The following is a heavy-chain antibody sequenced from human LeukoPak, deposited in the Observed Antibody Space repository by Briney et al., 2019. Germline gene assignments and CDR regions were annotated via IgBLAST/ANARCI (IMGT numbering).Heavy chain of an antibody. D-gene: IGHD6-13*01. V-gene: IGHV3-7*01. CDR2: INQDGTEK. CDR1: GFTFSSYF. J-gene: IGHJ4*02. Sequence: GGSLRLSCAASGFTFSSYFLTWVRQAPGKGLEWVANINQDGTEKQYVDSVKGRFTISRDNAKNSLYLQMNSLRAEDTAVYYCATSSSWHDYWGQGTLVTVSS. CDR3: ATSSSWHDY.